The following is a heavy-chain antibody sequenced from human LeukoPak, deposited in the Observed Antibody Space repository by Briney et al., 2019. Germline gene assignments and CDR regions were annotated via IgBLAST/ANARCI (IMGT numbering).Heavy chain of an antibody. CDR1: GFSLSTSGVG. Sequence: SGPTLVNPTQTLTLTCTFSGFSLSTSGVGVGWIRQPPGKALEWLAPIYWNDDKRYSPSLKSRLTITKDTSKNQVVLTMTNMDPVDTATYYCAHAEGSYYDFWSGLDHFDYWGQGTLVTVSS. CDR2: IYWNDDK. D-gene: IGHD3-3*01. V-gene: IGHV2-5*01. CDR3: AHAEGSYYDFWSGLDHFDY. J-gene: IGHJ4*02.